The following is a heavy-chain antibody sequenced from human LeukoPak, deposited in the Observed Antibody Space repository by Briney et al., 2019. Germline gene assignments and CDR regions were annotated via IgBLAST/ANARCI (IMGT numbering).Heavy chain of an antibody. V-gene: IGHV3-23*01. J-gene: IGHJ4*02. CDR3: AHISSSWPDY. Sequence: GGSLRLSRAASGFTYDDYSMSWVRQAPGKGLESVSAISGSGGSTYYADSVKGRFTISRDNSKNTLYLQMNSLRAEDTAVYYCAHISSSWPDYWGQGTLVTVSS. CDR1: GFTYDDYS. CDR2: ISGSGGST. D-gene: IGHD6-13*01.